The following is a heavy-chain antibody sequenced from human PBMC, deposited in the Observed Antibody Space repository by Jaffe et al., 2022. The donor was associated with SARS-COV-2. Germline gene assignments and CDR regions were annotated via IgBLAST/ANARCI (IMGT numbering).Heavy chain of an antibody. CDR3: ANAKSPSNRLSAAISLDS. CDR1: GFSFSNYA. J-gene: IGHJ4*02. V-gene: IGHV3-23*01. CDR2: IAASGYST. Sequence: EVHLLESGGGLEQPGGSLRLSCAASGFSFSNYAMTWVRQAPGKGLEWVSCIAASGYSTYYADSVKGRFTISRDNSNNTVYLQMNSLRAEDTAVYYCANAKSPSNRLSAAISLDSWGQGTLVTVAS. D-gene: IGHD2-2*01.